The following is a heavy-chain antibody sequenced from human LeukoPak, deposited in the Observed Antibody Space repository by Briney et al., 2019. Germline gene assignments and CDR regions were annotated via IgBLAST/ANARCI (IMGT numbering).Heavy chain of an antibody. Sequence: PGGSLRLSCAASGFTFSSYCMNWVRQAPGKGLEWVSSISSSSSYIYYADSVKGRFTISRDNAKNSLYLQMNCLRAEDTAVYYCARDRGWLQNRKDGDDYWGQGTLVTVSS. J-gene: IGHJ4*02. CDR1: GFTFSSYC. D-gene: IGHD5-24*01. CDR2: ISSSSSYI. V-gene: IGHV3-21*01. CDR3: ARDRGWLQNRKDGDDY.